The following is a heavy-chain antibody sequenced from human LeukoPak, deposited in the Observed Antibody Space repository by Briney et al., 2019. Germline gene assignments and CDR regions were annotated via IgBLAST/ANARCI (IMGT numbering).Heavy chain of an antibody. CDR1: GFTFSTYG. Sequence: GRSLRLSCAASGFTFSTYGMHCVRQAPGKGLEWVAVISYDGSNKYYTDSVKGRFTISRDNSKNTLYLQMNSLRAEDTAVYYCAKASNSGSYYGVIIDYWGQGTLVTVSS. V-gene: IGHV3-30*18. J-gene: IGHJ4*02. D-gene: IGHD1-26*01. CDR3: AKASNSGSYYGVIIDY. CDR2: ISYDGSNK.